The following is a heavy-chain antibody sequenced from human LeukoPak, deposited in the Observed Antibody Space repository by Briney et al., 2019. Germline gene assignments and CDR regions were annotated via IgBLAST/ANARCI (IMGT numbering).Heavy chain of an antibody. J-gene: IGHJ4*02. V-gene: IGHV1-2*02. CDR3: ARGGSSGTGWDPDY. CDR1: GYTFTGYY. CDR2: INSNSGGT. D-gene: IGHD6-13*01. Sequence: ASVKVSCKASGYTFTGYYMHWVRQAPGQGLEWMGWINSNSGGTNYAQKFQGGVTMTRDTSITTAYMELSRLRSNDTAVYYCARGGSSGTGWDPDYWGQGTLVTVSS.